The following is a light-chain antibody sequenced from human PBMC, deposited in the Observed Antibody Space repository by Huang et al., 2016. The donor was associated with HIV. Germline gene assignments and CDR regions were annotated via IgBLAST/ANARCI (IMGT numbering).Light chain of an antibody. Sequence: EVVMTQSPATLSVSPGERAAISCRASQSVTTNLAWYQQKPGQTPRLLIYGASTRATGIPARCSGSGSDTEFTLTIGSLQSEDFAVYYCQQYNNSPFTFGPGTKVDIK. CDR1: QSVTTN. V-gene: IGKV3-15*01. CDR3: QQYNNSPFT. J-gene: IGKJ3*01. CDR2: GAS.